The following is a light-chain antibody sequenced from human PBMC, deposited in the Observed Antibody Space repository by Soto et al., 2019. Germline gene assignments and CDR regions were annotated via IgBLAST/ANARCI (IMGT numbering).Light chain of an antibody. CDR3: QHYRSYPWT. V-gene: IGKV1-5*03. J-gene: IGKJ1*01. Sequence: DIQMTQSPSTLSASVGDRVIITCRASQSVSNWLAWYQQKPGKAPNLLIYKASSLESGVPSRFSGSGSGTEFTLTISSLQPDDFATYYCQHYRSYPWTFGQGTKVEIK. CDR1: QSVSNW. CDR2: KAS.